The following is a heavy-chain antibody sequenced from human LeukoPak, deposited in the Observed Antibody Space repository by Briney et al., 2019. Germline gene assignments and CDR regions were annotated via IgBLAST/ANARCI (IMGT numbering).Heavy chain of an antibody. D-gene: IGHD6-13*01. CDR3: ARGSIAAAGISHDY. CDR1: GGSISSYY. CDR2: IYYSGST. Sequence: SETLSLTCTVSGGSISSYYWSWIRQPPGKGLEWIGYIYYSGSTNYNPSLKSRVTISVDTSKNQFSLKLSSVTAADTAVYYCARGSIAAAGISHDYWGQGTLVTVSS. V-gene: IGHV4-59*01. J-gene: IGHJ4*02.